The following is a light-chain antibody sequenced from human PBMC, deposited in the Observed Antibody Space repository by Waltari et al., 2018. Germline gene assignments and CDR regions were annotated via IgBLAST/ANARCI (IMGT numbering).Light chain of an antibody. V-gene: IGKV1-9*01. CDR2: RAS. CDR1: QGISSN. Sequence: DIHLTQSPSFLSASVGDRVTITCRAIQGISSNLAWYQQKPGKAPKLLIYRASTLQSGVPARFSGSESGTDFTLTISSLQPEDFATYYCLQLNSYPRTFGQGTKVEVK. J-gene: IGKJ1*01. CDR3: LQLNSYPRT.